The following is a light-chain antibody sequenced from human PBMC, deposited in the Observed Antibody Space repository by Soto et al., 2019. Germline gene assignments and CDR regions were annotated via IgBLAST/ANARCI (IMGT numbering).Light chain of an antibody. CDR3: QQYATSPRT. J-gene: IGKJ1*01. V-gene: IGKV3-20*01. Sequence: EIVLTQSPGTLSFSPGERATLSCRASQTVSSRYLASYQQKPGQAPRLLIYGASNRATGIPDRFSGSGSGTDFTLTITRLEPEDFAVYYCQQYATSPRTFGQGTKVEIK. CDR1: QTVSSRY. CDR2: GAS.